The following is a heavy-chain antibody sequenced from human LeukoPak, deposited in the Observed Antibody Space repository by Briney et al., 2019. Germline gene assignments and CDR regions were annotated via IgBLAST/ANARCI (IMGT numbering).Heavy chain of an antibody. CDR3: ARGLLYYYDSSGYLDY. J-gene: IGHJ4*02. CDR2: IYYSGST. Sequence: SETLSLTCTVSGGSVSSGSYYWSWIRQPPGKGLEWIGYIYYSGSTNYNPSLKSRVTISVDTSKNQFSLKLSSVTAADTAVYYRARGLLYYYDSSGYLDYWGQGTLVTVSS. CDR1: GGSVSSGSYY. V-gene: IGHV4-61*01. D-gene: IGHD3-22*01.